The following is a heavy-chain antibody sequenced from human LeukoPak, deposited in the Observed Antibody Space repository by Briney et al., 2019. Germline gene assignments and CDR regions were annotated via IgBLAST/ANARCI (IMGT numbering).Heavy chain of an antibody. D-gene: IGHD3-3*01. CDR2: IIPIFGTA. CDR1: GGTFSSYG. CDR3: AMTYYDFWSGYYSLES. J-gene: IGHJ4*02. Sequence: ASVKVSCKASGGTFSSYGISWVRQAPGQGLEWMGGIIPIFGTANYAQKFQGRVTITADESTSTAYMELSSLRSEDTAVYYCAMTYYDFWSGYYSLESWGQGTLVTVSS. V-gene: IGHV1-69*13.